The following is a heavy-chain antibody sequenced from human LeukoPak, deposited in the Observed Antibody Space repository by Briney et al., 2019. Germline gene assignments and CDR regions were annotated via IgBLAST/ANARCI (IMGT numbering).Heavy chain of an antibody. CDR3: AREYYDSSVYYAD. Sequence: GGSLRLSCAASGFTFSNYAMSWVRQAPGKGLEWVSGISGSGGATYYADSVKGRFTISRDNAENSLYLQMNSLRAEDTAVYYCAREYYDSSVYYADWGQGTLVTVSS. D-gene: IGHD3-22*01. V-gene: IGHV3-23*01. J-gene: IGHJ4*02. CDR2: ISGSGGAT. CDR1: GFTFSNYA.